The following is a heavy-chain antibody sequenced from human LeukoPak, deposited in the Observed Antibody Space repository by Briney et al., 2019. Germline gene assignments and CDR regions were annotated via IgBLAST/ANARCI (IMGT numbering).Heavy chain of an antibody. Sequence: GGSLRLSCAASGFTFSSYSMNWVRQAPGKGLEWVSSISSSSSYIYYADSVKGRFTISRDNAKNSLYLQMNSLRAEDTAVYYCARENSTPRYYGSGSYPFDYWGQGTLVTVSS. CDR2: ISSSSSYI. D-gene: IGHD3-10*01. V-gene: IGHV3-21*01. CDR3: ARENSTPRYYGSGSYPFDY. J-gene: IGHJ4*02. CDR1: GFTFSSYS.